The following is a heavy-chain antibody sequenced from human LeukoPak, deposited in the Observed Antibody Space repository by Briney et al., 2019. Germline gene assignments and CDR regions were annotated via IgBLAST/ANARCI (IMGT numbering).Heavy chain of an antibody. Sequence: SVKVSCKASGDTFTSYAISWVRQAPGQGLEWMGRIIPILGITNYAQKFQGRVTITADKSTNTAYMELSSLKSEDTAVYYCSRVYCSRTSCYNWFDPWGQGTLVTVSS. J-gene: IGHJ5*02. D-gene: IGHD2-2*01. CDR3: SRVYCSRTSCYNWFDP. CDR2: IIPILGIT. V-gene: IGHV1-69*04. CDR1: GDTFTSYA.